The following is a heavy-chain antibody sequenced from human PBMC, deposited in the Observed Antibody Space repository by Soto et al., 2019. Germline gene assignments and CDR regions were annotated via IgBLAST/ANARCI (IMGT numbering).Heavy chain of an antibody. V-gene: IGHV3-23*01. CDR3: AKDLDSSGWYRAFDI. D-gene: IGHD6-19*01. Sequence: LRLSCAASGFTFSSYAMSWVRRAPGKGLEWVSAISGSGGSTYYADSVKGRFTISRDNSKNTLYLQMNSLRAEDTAVYYCAKDLDSSGWYRAFDIWGQGTRVTVS. CDR2: ISGSGGST. J-gene: IGHJ3*02. CDR1: GFTFSSYA.